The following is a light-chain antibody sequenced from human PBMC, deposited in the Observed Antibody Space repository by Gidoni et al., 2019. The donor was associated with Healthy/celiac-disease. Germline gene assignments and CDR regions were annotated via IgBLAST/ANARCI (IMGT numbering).Light chain of an antibody. V-gene: IGKV3-15*01. Sequence: EIVMTQSPATLSVSPGERATLSCRDSLSVSRNLSRYQQKPAQAPRLLICGASTRATGIPARFSGSGSGTEFTLTISSLQSEDFAVYYCQQYNNWPPLTFGGGTKVEIK. J-gene: IGKJ4*01. CDR1: LSVSRN. CDR3: QQYNNWPPLT. CDR2: GAS.